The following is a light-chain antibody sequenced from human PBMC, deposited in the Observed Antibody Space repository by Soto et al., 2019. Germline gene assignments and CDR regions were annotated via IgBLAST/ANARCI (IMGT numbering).Light chain of an antibody. J-gene: IGKJ4*01. CDR2: AAS. CDR3: LQDYNYPLT. Sequence: AIRLTQSPSSLSASVGDRVTITCRASQGIRNDLGWYQQKPGKAPKLLIYAASSLQSGVPSRFSGSGSGTDFTLTISSLQPEDFATYYCLQDYNYPLTFGGGTKVEIK. CDR1: QGIRND. V-gene: IGKV1-6*01.